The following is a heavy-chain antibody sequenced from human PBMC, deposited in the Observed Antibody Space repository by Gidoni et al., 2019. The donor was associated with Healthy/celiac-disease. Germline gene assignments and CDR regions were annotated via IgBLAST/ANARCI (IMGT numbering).Heavy chain of an antibody. CDR2: IGSGGST. Sequence: QVQLQESGPGLVKPSETLSLTCTVSGGSISSYYWRWSRQPPGKGLEWIGYIGSGGSTNYNLALKSRVTISVDTSKNQFSLKLSSVTAADTAIYYCARDRRVVPAAIEYYYYMDVWGKGTTVTVSS. D-gene: IGHD2-2*02. J-gene: IGHJ6*03. CDR3: ARDRRVVPAAIEYYYYMDV. CDR1: GGSISSYY. V-gene: IGHV4-59*01.